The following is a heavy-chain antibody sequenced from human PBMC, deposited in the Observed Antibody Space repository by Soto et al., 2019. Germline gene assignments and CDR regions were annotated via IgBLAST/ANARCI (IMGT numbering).Heavy chain of an antibody. Sequence: GGSLRLSCAASGFNFDVYAMHWVRQAPGKGLEWVSGISWNSGSIVYADSVKGRFTISRDNGKNSLYLQMNSLRPEDTALYYCAKDVRFFEGNIYYAMDVWGQGTTVTSPQ. CDR2: ISWNSGSI. CDR3: AKDVRFFEGNIYYAMDV. D-gene: IGHD3-3*01. J-gene: IGHJ6*01. V-gene: IGHV3-9*01. CDR1: GFNFDVYA.